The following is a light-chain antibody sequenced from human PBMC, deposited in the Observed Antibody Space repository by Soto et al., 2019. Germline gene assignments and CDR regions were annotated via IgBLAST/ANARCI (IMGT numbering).Light chain of an antibody. CDR1: SGSIASNY. Sequence: NFMLTQPHSVSESPGKTVTISCTRSSGSIASNYVQWYHQRPGSAPTIVMYEDNQRPSGVPDRFSGSIDRSSNSASLTISGLKTEDAGDFYCQSYDSSNWVFGGGTKLTVL. CDR2: EDN. CDR3: QSYDSSNWV. J-gene: IGLJ3*02. V-gene: IGLV6-57*04.